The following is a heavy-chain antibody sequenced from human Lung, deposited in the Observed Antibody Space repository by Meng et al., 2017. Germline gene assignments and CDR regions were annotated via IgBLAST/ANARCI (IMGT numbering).Heavy chain of an antibody. V-gene: IGHV3-15*01. Sequence: LVGSGGGLVGPGGSLRLPCATSGFTFSNAWMSWVRQTPGKGLEWLGRIKSKTDGETTDYAAPVKGRFSISRDDAKNTLYLQMNSLKTEDTAVYYCQWLSTHPPDCWGQGTLVTVSS. CDR2: IKSKTDGETT. CDR1: GFTFSNAW. J-gene: IGHJ4*02. CDR3: QWLSTHPPDC. D-gene: IGHD3-22*01.